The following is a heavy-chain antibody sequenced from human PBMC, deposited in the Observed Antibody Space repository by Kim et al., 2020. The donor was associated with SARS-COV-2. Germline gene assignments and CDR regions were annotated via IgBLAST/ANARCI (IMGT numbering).Heavy chain of an antibody. CDR3: ARHENSGTYPLDT. CDR1: GDSISNYY. V-gene: IGHV4-59*08. J-gene: IGHJ5*02. D-gene: IGHD3-10*01. Sequence: SETLSLTCFVSGDSISNYYWSWIRQPPGKRLEWIAWVHPTGRTMYNPSLKSQVTISLDTSQSLFSLTLRSVTAADTAVYYCARHENSGTYPLDTWGQGTLLTVSS. CDR2: VHPTGRT.